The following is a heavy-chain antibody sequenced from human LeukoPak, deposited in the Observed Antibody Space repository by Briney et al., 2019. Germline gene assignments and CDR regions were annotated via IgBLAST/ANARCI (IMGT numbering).Heavy chain of an antibody. J-gene: IGHJ4*02. V-gene: IGHV1-24*01. CDR1: GYTLTELS. CDR3: ATGLWDFGSSSYFDY. Sequence: ASVKVSCKVSGYTLTELSMHWVRQAPGKGLEWMGGFDPEDSETIYAQKFQGRVTMTEDTSTDTAYMELSSLRSEDTAVYYCATGLWDFGSSSYFDYWGQGTLVTVSS. CDR2: FDPEDSET. D-gene: IGHD6-6*01.